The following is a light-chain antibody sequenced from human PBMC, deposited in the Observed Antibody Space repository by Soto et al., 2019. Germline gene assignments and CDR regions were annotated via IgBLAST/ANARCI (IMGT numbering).Light chain of an antibody. J-gene: IGLJ1*01. CDR1: SSDVGSYSL. CDR2: EDI. V-gene: IGLV2-23*01. Sequence: QSALTQPASVSGSPGQSITTSCTGTSSDVGSYSLLSWYQHHPGKAPKLIIYEDIKGPSGVSNRFSGSKSGNTASLRISGLQAEDEADYYCYTHAGGSTYLFGTGTKVTVL. CDR3: YTHAGGSTYL.